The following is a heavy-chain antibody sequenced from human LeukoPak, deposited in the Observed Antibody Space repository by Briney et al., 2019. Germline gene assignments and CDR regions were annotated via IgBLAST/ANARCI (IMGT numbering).Heavy chain of an antibody. J-gene: IGHJ4*02. CDR3: ARVTLITIFGVVIRGDYFDY. CDR1: GGSINSHF. V-gene: IGHV4-59*11. D-gene: IGHD3-3*01. CDR2: IHENGRT. Sequence: SETLSLTCTVSGGSINSHFWSWIRQPPGKGLEWIGYIHENGRTNQNPSLRSRVTISVDTSKNQFSLKLSSVTAADTAVYYCARVTLITIFGVVIRGDYFDYWGQGTLVTVSS.